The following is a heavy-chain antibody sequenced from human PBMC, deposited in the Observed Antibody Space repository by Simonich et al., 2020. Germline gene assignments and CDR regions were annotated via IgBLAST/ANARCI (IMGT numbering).Heavy chain of an antibody. CDR3: ARSTTGTTAFDI. CDR1: GYTFTSYG. Sequence: QVQLVQSGAEVKKPGASVKVSCKASGYTFTSYGISWVREVPGQGIEGMGWSGAYNGNTNYAQKPQGRGTMTTDTSTSTAYMELRSLRSDDTAVYYCARSTTGTTAFDIWGQGTMVTVSS. V-gene: IGHV1-18*01. D-gene: IGHD1-1*01. CDR2: SGAYNGNT. J-gene: IGHJ3*02.